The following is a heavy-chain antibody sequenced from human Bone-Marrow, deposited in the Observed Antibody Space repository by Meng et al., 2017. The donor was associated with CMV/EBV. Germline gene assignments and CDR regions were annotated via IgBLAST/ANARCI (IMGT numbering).Heavy chain of an antibody. D-gene: IGHD2-8*01. CDR3: ARDRGYCTIGVCDPHHDYYGMDV. CDR1: GFTFSSYG. J-gene: IGHJ6*02. Sequence: GESLKISCAASGFTFSSYGMHWVRQAPGKGLEWVSSISSSSNYIYYADSVKRRFTISRDNAKNPLYLQMHSLRVEDTAVYYCARDRGYCTIGVCDPHHDYYGMDVWGQGTTVTVSS. V-gene: IGHV3-21*01. CDR2: ISSSSNYI.